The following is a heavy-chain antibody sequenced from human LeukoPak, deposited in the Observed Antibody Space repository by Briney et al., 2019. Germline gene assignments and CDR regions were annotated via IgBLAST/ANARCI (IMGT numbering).Heavy chain of an antibody. CDR3: ARGSSAYYPDAFDL. D-gene: IGHD3-22*01. CDR1: GFTFSSYD. Sequence: PGGSLRLSCAASGFTFSSYDMHWVRQATGKGLEWVSAIGTAGDTYYPGSVKGRFTISRENAKNSLYLQMNSLRAGDTAVYFCARGSSAYYPDAFDLWGQGTMVTVSS. J-gene: IGHJ3*01. CDR2: IGTAGDT. V-gene: IGHV3-13*01.